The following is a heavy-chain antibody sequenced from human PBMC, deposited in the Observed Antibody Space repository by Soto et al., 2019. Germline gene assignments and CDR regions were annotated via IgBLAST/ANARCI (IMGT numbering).Heavy chain of an antibody. V-gene: IGHV3-9*01. CDR1: GFTFDDYA. CDR3: ARTTWGYGEPLDS. Sequence: EVHLVESGGGVAQPGGSLRLSCATSGFTFDDYAMHWVRQAPGKGLEWVSGISWNSDNTGYADSVKGRFTISRDNAKRSLFLQMNSLRSADTAFYFCARTTWGYGEPLDSWGPGTLVTVSS. CDR2: ISWNSDNT. J-gene: IGHJ4*02. D-gene: IGHD4-17*01.